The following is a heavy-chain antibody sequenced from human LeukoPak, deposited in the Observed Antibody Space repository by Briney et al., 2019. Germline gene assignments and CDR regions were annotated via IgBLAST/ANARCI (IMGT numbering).Heavy chain of an antibody. J-gene: IGHJ3*02. CDR3: ARDPNGDYIGAFDM. CDR2: IRGGGGSA. Sequence: QPGGSPRRSCTASGFTFSAYAMRWVRQAPGKGPEWVSAIRGGGGSAFYADSVKGRFTISRDNSKYTLFLQMNSLRAEDTAVYYCARDPNGDYIGAFDMWGPGTMVTVSS. CDR1: GFTFSAYA. D-gene: IGHD4-17*01. V-gene: IGHV3-23*01.